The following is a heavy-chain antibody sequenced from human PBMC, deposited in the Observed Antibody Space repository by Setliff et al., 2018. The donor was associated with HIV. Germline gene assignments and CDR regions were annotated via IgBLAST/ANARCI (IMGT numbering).Heavy chain of an antibody. J-gene: IGHJ4*02. D-gene: IGHD5-12*01. CDR2: IYHGGIT. Sequence: SETLSLTCAVSGGSISSSNWWSWVRQPPEKGLEWIGEIYHGGITNYYPSLESRVTISVDTSKNQFSLKLSSVTAADTAVYYCARKSISSGYDYSEDWGQGTLVTVSS. CDR3: ARKSISSGYDYSED. CDR1: GGSISSSNW. V-gene: IGHV4-4*02.